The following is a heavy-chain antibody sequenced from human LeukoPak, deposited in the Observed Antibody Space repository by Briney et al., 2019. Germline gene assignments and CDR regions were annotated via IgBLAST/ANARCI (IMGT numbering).Heavy chain of an antibody. J-gene: IGHJ6*02. CDR1: GYTFTSYG. CDR2: ISAYNGNT. CDR3: ARWWGGGGTGMDV. Sequence: ASVKVSCKASGYTFTSYGISWVRQAPGQGLEWMGWISAYNGNTNYAQKLQGRVTMTTDTSTSTAYVELRSLRSDDTAVYYCARWWGGGGTGMDVWGQGTTVTVSS. D-gene: IGHD1-7*01. V-gene: IGHV1-18*01.